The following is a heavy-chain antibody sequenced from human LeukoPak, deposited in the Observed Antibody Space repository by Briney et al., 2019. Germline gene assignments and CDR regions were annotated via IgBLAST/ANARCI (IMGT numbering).Heavy chain of an antibody. D-gene: IGHD1-26*01. CDR3: ARDQGGELLSYYYYYYGMDV. Sequence: RPGGSLRLSCAASGFTFSSYAMSWVRQAPGKGLEWVSVIYSGGSTYYADSVKGRFTISRDNSKNTLYLQMNSLRAEDTAVYYCARDQGGELLSYYYYYYGMDVWGQGTTVTVSS. CDR2: IYSGGST. CDR1: GFTFSSYA. V-gene: IGHV3-66*01. J-gene: IGHJ6*02.